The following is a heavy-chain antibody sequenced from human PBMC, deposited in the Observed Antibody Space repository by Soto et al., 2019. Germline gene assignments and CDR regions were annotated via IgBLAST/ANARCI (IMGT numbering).Heavy chain of an antibody. J-gene: IGHJ5*02. Sequence: SETLSLTCTVSGGSISSYYWSWIRQPPGKGLEWIGYIYYSGSTNYNPSLKSRVTISVDTSKNQFSLKLSSVTAADTAVDFCARTVTGTYNWVDPWGQGTLVTVSS. CDR3: ARTVTGTYNWVDP. D-gene: IGHD1-7*01. V-gene: IGHV4-59*01. CDR1: GGSISSYY. CDR2: IYYSGST.